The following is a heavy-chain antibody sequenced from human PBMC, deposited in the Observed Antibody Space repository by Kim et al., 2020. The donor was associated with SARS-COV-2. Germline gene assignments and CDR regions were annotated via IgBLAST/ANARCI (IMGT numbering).Heavy chain of an antibody. Sequence: GGSTYYADSVKGRFTISSDDSKNTLYLQMNSLRAEDTAVYYCARDEYLKYWGQGTLVTVSS. CDR3: ARDEYLKY. CDR2: GGST. J-gene: IGHJ4*02. D-gene: IGHD6-6*01. V-gene: IGHV3-53*01.